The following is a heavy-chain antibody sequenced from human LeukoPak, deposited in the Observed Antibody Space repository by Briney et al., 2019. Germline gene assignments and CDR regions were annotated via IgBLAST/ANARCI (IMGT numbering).Heavy chain of an antibody. CDR1: GDSISSYY. CDR2: IFYTGTT. CDR3: ASANNMNYFDF. J-gene: IGHJ4*02. Sequence: PSETLSLTCTVSGDSISSYYWSWIRRSPGKGLEWIGNIFYTGTTNYNPSLKNRVTISIDTSKNLFSLKLTSVTAADTAVYYCASANNMNYFDFWGQGTLVTVSS. D-gene: IGHD3-16*01. V-gene: IGHV4-59*08.